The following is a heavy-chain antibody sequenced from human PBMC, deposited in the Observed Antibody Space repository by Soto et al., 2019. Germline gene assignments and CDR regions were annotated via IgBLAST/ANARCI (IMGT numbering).Heavy chain of an antibody. CDR2: IYYSGST. CDR3: ARGRAQGSGYYRYYYYGMDV. Sequence: QVQLQESGPGLVKPSETLSLTCTVSGGSVSSGSYYWSWIRQPPGKGLEWIGYIYYSGSTNYNPSLKGRVTISVDTSKNQFSLKLSSVTAADTAVYYCARGRAQGSGYYRYYYYGMDVWGQGTTVTVSS. V-gene: IGHV4-61*01. CDR1: GGSVSSGSYY. J-gene: IGHJ6*02. D-gene: IGHD3-3*01.